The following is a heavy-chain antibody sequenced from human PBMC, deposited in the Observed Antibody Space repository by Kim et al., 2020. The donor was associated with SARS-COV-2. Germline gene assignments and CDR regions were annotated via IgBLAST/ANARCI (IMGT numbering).Heavy chain of an antibody. CDR3: ASNIASVNIYGYGFFDY. CDR2: INSDGSST. Sequence: GGSLRLSCAASGFTFSNHWMHWVRQAPGKGLVWVSRINSDGSSTTYVDSVKGRFTISRDNAKNTVFLQMNSLRDEDTAMYFCASNIASVNIYGYGFFDYWGQGTLVTVSS. V-gene: IGHV3-74*01. J-gene: IGHJ4*02. CDR1: GFTFSNHW. D-gene: IGHD5-18*01.